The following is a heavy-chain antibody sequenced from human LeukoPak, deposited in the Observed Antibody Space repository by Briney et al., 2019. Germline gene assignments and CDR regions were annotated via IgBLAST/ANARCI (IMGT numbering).Heavy chain of an antibody. J-gene: IGHJ4*02. Sequence: SETLSLTCTVSGGSISSYYWSWIRQPPGKGLEWIGSIYHSGSTYYNPSLKSRVTISVDTSKNQFSLKLSSVTAADTAVYYCARELRYYFDYWGQGTLVTVSS. CDR3: ARELRYYFDY. CDR1: GGSISSYY. CDR2: IYHSGST. V-gene: IGHV4-38-2*02.